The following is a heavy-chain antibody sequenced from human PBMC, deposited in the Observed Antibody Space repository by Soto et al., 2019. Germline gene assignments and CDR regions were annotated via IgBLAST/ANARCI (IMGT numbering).Heavy chain of an antibody. V-gene: IGHV1-18*01. CDR2: ISAYNGNT. Sequence: QVQLVQSGAEVKKPGASVKVSCKASGYTFTSYGISWVRQAPGQGLEWMGWISAYNGNTNYAQKLQGRVTMTTDTSTSTAYMELRSLRSDDTAVYYCARDRFYYDSSCYYFDDAFDIWGQGTMVTVSS. CDR1: GYTFTSYG. D-gene: IGHD3-22*01. J-gene: IGHJ3*02. CDR3: ARDRFYYDSSCYYFDDAFDI.